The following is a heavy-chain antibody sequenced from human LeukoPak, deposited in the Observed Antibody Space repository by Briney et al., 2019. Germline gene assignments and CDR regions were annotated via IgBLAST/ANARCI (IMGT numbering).Heavy chain of an antibody. CDR2: IIPIFGTA. Sequence: SVKVSCKASGGTFSSYAISWVRQAPGQGLEWMGGIIPIFGTANYAQKFQGRVTITADKSTSTAYMELSSLRSEDTAVYYCARADLGFSSGSYFDYWGQGTLVTVSS. CDR1: GGTFSSYA. CDR3: ARADLGFSSGSYFDY. D-gene: IGHD1-26*01. J-gene: IGHJ4*02. V-gene: IGHV1-69*06.